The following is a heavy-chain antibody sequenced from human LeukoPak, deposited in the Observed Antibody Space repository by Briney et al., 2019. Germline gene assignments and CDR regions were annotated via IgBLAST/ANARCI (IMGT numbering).Heavy chain of an antibody. D-gene: IGHD3-10*01. V-gene: IGHV1-46*01. CDR1: GYTFTSYY. J-gene: IGHJ4*02. CDR2: INPSGGRT. Sequence: ASVKVSCKASGYTFTSYYIDWVRQAPGQGLEWMGIINPSGGRTTYAQKSQGRVTMTRDTSTSTVYMEMSGLRSEDTAVYYCRREGEYDVRKPGGDYWGQGTLVTVSS. CDR3: RREGEYDVRKPGGDY.